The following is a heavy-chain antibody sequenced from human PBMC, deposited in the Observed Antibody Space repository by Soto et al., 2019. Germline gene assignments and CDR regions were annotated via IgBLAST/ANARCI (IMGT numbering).Heavy chain of an antibody. Sequence: SETLSLTCAVSGGSISSSNWWSWVRQPPGKGLEWIGEIHHSGSTNDNPSLKSRVTISVDKSKNQFSLKLSSVTAADTAVYYCARLSYYDSSGYYNDDAFDIWGQGTMVTVSS. J-gene: IGHJ3*02. CDR1: GGSISSSNW. D-gene: IGHD3-22*01. CDR2: IHHSGST. CDR3: ARLSYYDSSGYYNDDAFDI. V-gene: IGHV4-4*02.